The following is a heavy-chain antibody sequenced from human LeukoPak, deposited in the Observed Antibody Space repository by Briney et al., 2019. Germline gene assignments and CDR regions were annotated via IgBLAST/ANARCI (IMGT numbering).Heavy chain of an antibody. CDR1: GGSISSYY. D-gene: IGHD4-11*01. CDR2: IHSSGIT. V-gene: IGHV4-59*01. J-gene: IGHJ4*02. Sequence: PSETLSLTCTVSGGSISSYYWNWIRQPPGKGLEWIGYIHSSGITNYNPSLKSRVAMSVDTSKSQFSLKVSSVNAADMAVYYCARSNSDYPYPFDHWGQGILVTVSS. CDR3: ARSNSDYPYPFDH.